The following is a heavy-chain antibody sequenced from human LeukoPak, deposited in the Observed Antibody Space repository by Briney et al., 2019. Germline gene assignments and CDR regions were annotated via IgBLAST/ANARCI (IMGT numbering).Heavy chain of an antibody. J-gene: IGHJ4*01. CDR2: ISPAGDST. CDR1: GFTFSDYS. V-gene: IGHV3-23*01. D-gene: IGHD6-13*01. Sequence: PGGSLRLSCAASGFTFSDYSMGWVRQAPGAGLEWVSAISPAGDSTTDADSVKGRFTISRDNSKSTLYLQMHGLTAEDTALYYCARRLVTAGVTDFFDYWGHGTLVSVSS. CDR3: ARRLVTAGVTDFFDY.